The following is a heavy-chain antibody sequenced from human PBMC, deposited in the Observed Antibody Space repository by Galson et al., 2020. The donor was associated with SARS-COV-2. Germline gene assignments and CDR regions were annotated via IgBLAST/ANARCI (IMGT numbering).Heavy chain of an antibody. J-gene: IGHJ4*02. CDR3: AKDRGAVTHVGFGVDY. CDR1: GFTFSSFA. D-gene: IGHD3-10*01. V-gene: IGHV3-23*01. Sequence: AGSLRLSCVASGFTFSSFAISWVRQVPGTGLEWVSGMSRTGPTTHYADSVKGSFTTSRDNSKDTLYMQMNSLRAEDAAIYYCAKDRGAVTHVGFGVDYWGLGTLVTVSS. CDR2: MSRTGPTT.